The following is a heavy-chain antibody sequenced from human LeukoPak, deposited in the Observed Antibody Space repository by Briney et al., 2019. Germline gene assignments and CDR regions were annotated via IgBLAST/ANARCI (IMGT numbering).Heavy chain of an antibody. V-gene: IGHV1-8*01. CDR3: VRCAVGCYYNYGIDA. J-gene: IGHJ6*02. D-gene: IGHD2-8*01. CDR2: MNPNSGNT. CDR1: GYTFTSYD. Sequence: GASVKVSCKASGYTFTSYDINWARQATGQGLEWMGWMNPNSGNTGYAQKFQGRVTMTRSTSITTAYMELTSLRPEDTAVYYCVRCAVGCYYNYGIDAWGQGTTVTVSS.